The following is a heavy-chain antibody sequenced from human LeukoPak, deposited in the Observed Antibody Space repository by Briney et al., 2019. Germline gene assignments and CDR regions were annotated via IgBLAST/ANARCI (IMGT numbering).Heavy chain of an antibody. CDR1: GYTFTSYG. D-gene: IGHD2-15*01. CDR3: AIGPEGARYCSGGGCYSDAFDI. J-gene: IGHJ3*02. CDR2: ISAYNGNT. V-gene: IGHV1-18*01. Sequence: ASVKVSCKASGYTFTSYGISWVRQAPGQGLEWMGWISAYNGNTNYAQKLQGRVTMTTDTSTSTAYMELRSLRSDDTAVYYCAIGPEGARYCSGGGCYSDAFDIWGQGTMVTVSS.